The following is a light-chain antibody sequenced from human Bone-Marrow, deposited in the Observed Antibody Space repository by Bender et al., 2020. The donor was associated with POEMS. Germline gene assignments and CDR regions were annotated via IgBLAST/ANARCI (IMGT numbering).Light chain of an antibody. Sequence: QSVVTQPPSLSEAPRQRVTISCSRSSSNIGNHGVNWYQQLPGEAPKLLIYYDDLLTPGVADRFSASKSGTTASLALSEVQTEDETRYYCTAGEDSLSGWVVGGGSKLAV. CDR1: SSNIGNHG. CDR3: TAGEDSLSGWV. CDR2: YDD. J-gene: IGLJ3*02. V-gene: IGLV1-36*01.